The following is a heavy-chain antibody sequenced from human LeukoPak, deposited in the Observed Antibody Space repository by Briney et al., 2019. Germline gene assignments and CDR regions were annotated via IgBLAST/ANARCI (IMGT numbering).Heavy chain of an antibody. J-gene: IGHJ4*02. D-gene: IGHD6-13*01. V-gene: IGHV1-2*02. CDR3: ARERAAAGKFFDY. Sequence: ASVKVSCKASGYTFTGYYMHWVRQAPGQGLEWMGCINPNSGCTNYAQKFQGRVTMTRDTSISTAYMELSRLRSDDTAVYYCARERAAAGKFFDYWGQGTLVTVSS. CDR2: INPNSGCT. CDR1: GYTFTGYY.